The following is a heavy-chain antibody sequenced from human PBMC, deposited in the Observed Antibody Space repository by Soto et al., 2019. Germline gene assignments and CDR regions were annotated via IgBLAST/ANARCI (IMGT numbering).Heavy chain of an antibody. CDR2: ISYDGSNK. V-gene: IGHV3-30*18. CDR3: AKGLTYYYGSGSCDY. CDR1: GFTFSSYG. D-gene: IGHD3-10*01. Sequence: VQLVESGGGVVQPGRSLRLSCAASGFTFSSYGMHWVRQAPGKGLEWVAVISYDGSNKYYADSVKGRFTISRDNSKNTLYLQMNSLRAEDTAVYYCAKGLTYYYGSGSCDYWGQGTLVTVSS. J-gene: IGHJ4*02.